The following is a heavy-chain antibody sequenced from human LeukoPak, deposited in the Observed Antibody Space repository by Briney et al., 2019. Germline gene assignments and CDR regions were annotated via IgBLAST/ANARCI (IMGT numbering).Heavy chain of an antibody. D-gene: IGHD3-10*01. V-gene: IGHV1-69*04. CDR1: GYTFTSYA. Sequence: GASVKVSCKASGYTFTSYAISWVRQAPGQGLEWMGRIIPILGIANYAQKFQGRVTITADKSTSTAYMELSSLRSEDTAVYYCARGGPYLPSLRFDYWGQGTLVTVSS. CDR3: ARGGPYLPSLRFDY. J-gene: IGHJ4*02. CDR2: IIPILGIA.